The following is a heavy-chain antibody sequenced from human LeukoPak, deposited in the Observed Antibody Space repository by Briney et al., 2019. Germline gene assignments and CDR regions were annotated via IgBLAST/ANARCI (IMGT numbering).Heavy chain of an antibody. J-gene: IGHJ4*02. Sequence: PSETLSLTCAVYGGSFSGYYWSWIRQPPGKGQEWIGEINHSGSTNYNPSLKSRVTISVDTSKNQFSLKLSSVTAADTAVYYCARGHSYYDYVWGSYRYGYMGDYWGQGTLVTVSS. V-gene: IGHV4-34*01. CDR2: INHSGST. CDR3: ARGHSYYDYVWGSYRYGYMGDY. CDR1: GGSFSGYY. D-gene: IGHD3-16*02.